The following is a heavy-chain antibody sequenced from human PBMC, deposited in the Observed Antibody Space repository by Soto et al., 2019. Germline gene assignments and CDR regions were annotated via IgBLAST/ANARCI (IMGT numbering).Heavy chain of an antibody. V-gene: IGHV1-18*01. Sequence: QVQLVQSGAEVKKPGASVKVSCKASGYTFTSYGISWVRQAPGQGLEWMGWISAYNGNTNYAQKLQGRVTMTTDTSTSTAYRELRSLRSDDTAVYYCARDPGRTQDVVERFDYWGQGTLVTVSS. D-gene: IGHD1-1*01. CDR2: ISAYNGNT. J-gene: IGHJ4*02. CDR3: ARDPGRTQDVVERFDY. CDR1: GYTFTSYG.